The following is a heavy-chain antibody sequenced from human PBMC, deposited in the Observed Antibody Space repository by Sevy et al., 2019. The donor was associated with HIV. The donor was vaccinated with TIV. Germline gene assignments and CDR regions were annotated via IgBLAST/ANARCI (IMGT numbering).Heavy chain of an antibody. CDR2: ISGSGGST. CDR3: AKGYGSGSPPDY. D-gene: IGHD3-10*01. V-gene: IGHV3-23*01. J-gene: IGHJ4*02. CDR1: GFIFNSYA. Sequence: GGSLRLSCAASGFIFNSYAMSWVRQAPGKGLEWVSAISGSGGSTYYADSMKGRFTISRDNFKNTLYLEINSLTAEDLVVYYCAKGYGSGSPPDYWGQGTLVTVSS.